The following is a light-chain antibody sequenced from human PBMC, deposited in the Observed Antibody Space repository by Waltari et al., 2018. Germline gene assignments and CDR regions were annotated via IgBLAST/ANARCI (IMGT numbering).Light chain of an antibody. Sequence: DIQMTQSPSTLSASVGDRVTITCRASQTISSWLAWYPQKPGKAPQLLISKASSLESGVPSRFSGSGSGTEFTLTISSLLPDDFATYYCQQYKSFSPSFGGGTKVEI. CDR2: KAS. J-gene: IGKJ4*02. V-gene: IGKV1-5*03. CDR3: QQYKSFSPS. CDR1: QTISSW.